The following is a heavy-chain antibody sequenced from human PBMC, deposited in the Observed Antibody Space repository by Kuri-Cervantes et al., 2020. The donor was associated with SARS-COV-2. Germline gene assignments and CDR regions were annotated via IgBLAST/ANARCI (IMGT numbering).Heavy chain of an antibody. CDR1: GGSISSGDYY. CDR3: ARGAGYSSSWYRGGAFDI. D-gene: IGHD6-13*01. CDR2: IYYSGST. J-gene: IGHJ3*02. V-gene: IGHV4-39*07. Sequence: GSLRLSCTVSGGSISSGDYYWSWIRQPPGKGLEWIGSIYYSGSTYYNPSLKSRVTISVDTSKNQFSLKLSSVTAADTAVYYCARGAGYSSSWYRGGAFDIWGQGTMVTVSS.